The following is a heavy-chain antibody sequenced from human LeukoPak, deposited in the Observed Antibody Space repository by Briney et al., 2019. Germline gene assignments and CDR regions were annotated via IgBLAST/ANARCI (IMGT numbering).Heavy chain of an antibody. J-gene: IGHJ4*02. V-gene: IGHV3-20*04. CDR2: INWNGGST. CDR1: GFTFGDYA. D-gene: IGHD1-26*01. CDR3: ARGRWELLPALDY. Sequence: GGSLRLSCTASGFTFGDYAMTWVRQAPGKGLEWVSGINWNGGSTGYADSVKGRFTISRDNAKNSLYLQMNSLRAEDTALYYCARGRWELLPALDYWGQGTLVTVSS.